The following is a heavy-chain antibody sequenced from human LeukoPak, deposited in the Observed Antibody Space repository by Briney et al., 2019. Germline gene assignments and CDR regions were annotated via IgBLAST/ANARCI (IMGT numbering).Heavy chain of an antibody. Sequence: GGSLRLSCAASGFTFSSYWMSWVRQAPGKGLEWVANIKQDGSEKYYVDSVKGRFTISRDNAKNSLYLQMNSLRAEDTAVYYCASRRSGLSSYYFDYWGQGTLVTVSS. CDR3: ASRRSGLSSYYFDY. CDR2: IKQDGSEK. V-gene: IGHV3-7*01. CDR1: GFTFSSYW. D-gene: IGHD2-15*01. J-gene: IGHJ4*02.